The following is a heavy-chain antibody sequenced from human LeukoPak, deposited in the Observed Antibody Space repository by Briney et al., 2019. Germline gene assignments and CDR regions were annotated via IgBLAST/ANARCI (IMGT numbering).Heavy chain of an antibody. CDR2: LYYTGST. CDR3: ARGDWKLYHFDY. Sequence: WIGSLYYTGSTYYNPSLESRATISVDTSKKQCSLRLSSVTAADTAVYYCARGDWKLYHFDYWGQGTLVTVSS. V-gene: IGHV4-39*07. D-gene: IGHD1-1*01. J-gene: IGHJ4*02.